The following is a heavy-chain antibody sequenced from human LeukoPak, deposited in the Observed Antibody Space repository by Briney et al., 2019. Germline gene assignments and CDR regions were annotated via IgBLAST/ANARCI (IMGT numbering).Heavy chain of an antibody. D-gene: IGHD3-10*01. CDR1: GFTFSSHW. J-gene: IGHJ4*02. V-gene: IGHV3-7*01. CDR2: IKKDVGEK. Sequence: GGSLRLSCAASGFTFSSHWMTWLRQAPGKGLEWVASIKKDVGEKFYVDSVKGRFTISRDNAKNSLYLHMNSLRVEDTAVYYCARGPPYGSRSDYFDYWGQGTLVTVPS. CDR3: ARGPPYGSRSDYFDY.